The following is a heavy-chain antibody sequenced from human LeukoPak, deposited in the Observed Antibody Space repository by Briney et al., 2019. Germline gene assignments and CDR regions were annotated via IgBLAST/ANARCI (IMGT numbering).Heavy chain of an antibody. CDR3: AKEVYGDYPIDY. J-gene: IGHJ4*02. V-gene: IGHV3-73*01. D-gene: IGHD4-17*01. CDR2: IRTKANNYAT. CDR1: GLPFSGPV. Sequence: GGSLKLSCEASGLPFSGPVMHWVRQASGKSLEWVARIRTKANNYATAFAASVKGRFTISRDDSKNTAYLQVNILKSEDTAVYYCAKEVYGDYPIDYWGRGTLVTVSS.